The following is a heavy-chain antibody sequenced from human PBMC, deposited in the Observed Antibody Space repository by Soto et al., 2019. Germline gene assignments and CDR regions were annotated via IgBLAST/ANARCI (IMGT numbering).Heavy chain of an antibody. D-gene: IGHD6-13*01. J-gene: IGHJ3*02. V-gene: IGHV3-7*05. CDR1: GFSFGSSW. CDR2: IKKDGSQI. CDR3: ARDVSPGSSSLYLDAFDI. Sequence: EVQLVESGGGLVQPGGSLRLSCVASGFSFGSSWMTWVRQAPGKGLEWVANIKKDGSQISYLDSVRGRFTISRDNAKNSLYLQMNSLRAEYTALYYCARDVSPGSSSLYLDAFDIWGQGTMVTVSS.